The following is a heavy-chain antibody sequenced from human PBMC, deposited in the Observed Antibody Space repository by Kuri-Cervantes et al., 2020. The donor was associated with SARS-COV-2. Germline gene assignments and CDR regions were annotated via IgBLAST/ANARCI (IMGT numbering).Heavy chain of an antibody. Sequence: GGSLRLSCAASGFTFSSYSMNWVRQAPGKGLEWVSSISSSSSYIYYADSVKGRFTISRDNAKNTLYLQMNSLRAEDTAVYYCARDGGYRTSSSFDYWGQGTLVTVSS. V-gene: IGHV3-21*01. J-gene: IGHJ4*02. D-gene: IGHD3-16*02. CDR3: ARDGGYRTSSSFDY. CDR2: ISSSSSYI. CDR1: GFTFSSYS.